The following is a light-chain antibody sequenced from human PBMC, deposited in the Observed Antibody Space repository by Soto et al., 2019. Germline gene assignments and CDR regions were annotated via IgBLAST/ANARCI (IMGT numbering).Light chain of an antibody. J-gene: IGKJ1*01. CDR1: QYINTR. CDR3: HQRKSWPRT. Sequence: EIVFTQSPATLSSFPVDRVTLSCRASQYINTRLAWYQHRPGQAPRLLIYQTSLRAAGIPARFSASGSGTDFTLTISDVQPEDFALYYCHQRKSWPRTFGQGTKVDIK. V-gene: IGKV3-11*01. CDR2: QTS.